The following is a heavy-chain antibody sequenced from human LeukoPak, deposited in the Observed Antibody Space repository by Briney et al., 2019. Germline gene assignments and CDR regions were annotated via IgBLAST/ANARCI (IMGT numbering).Heavy chain of an antibody. Sequence: SETLSLTCAVSGYSISSGYYWGWIRQPPGKGLEWIGSIYHSGSTYYNPSLKSRVTISVDTSKNQFSLKLSSVTAADTAVYYCARDDWAFDIWGQGTMVTVSS. J-gene: IGHJ3*02. D-gene: IGHD2-21*01. V-gene: IGHV4-38-2*02. CDR3: ARDDWAFDI. CDR2: IYHSGST. CDR1: GYSISSGYY.